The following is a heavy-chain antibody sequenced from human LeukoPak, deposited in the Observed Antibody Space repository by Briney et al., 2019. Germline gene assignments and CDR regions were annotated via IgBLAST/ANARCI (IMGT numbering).Heavy chain of an antibody. CDR3: AKVRAGDCSGGSCYSGGFDY. Sequence: GGSLRLSCAASGFTFRNYAMNWVRQAPGKRLEWVSGISGSDDSTYYADSVKGRFTISRDNSKNTLYLQMNSLRAEDTAVYYCAKVRAGDCSGGSCYSGGFDYWGQGTLVTVSS. CDR1: GFTFRNYA. D-gene: IGHD2-15*01. CDR2: ISGSDDST. V-gene: IGHV3-23*01. J-gene: IGHJ4*02.